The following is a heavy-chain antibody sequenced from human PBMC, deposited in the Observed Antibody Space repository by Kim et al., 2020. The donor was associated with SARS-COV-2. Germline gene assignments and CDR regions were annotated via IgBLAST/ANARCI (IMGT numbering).Heavy chain of an antibody. CDR2: IYYSGST. CDR3: ARDGAMIVVVIKGRFDP. V-gene: IGHV4-39*07. D-gene: IGHD3-22*01. CDR1: GGSISSSSYY. J-gene: IGHJ5*02. Sequence: SETLSLTCTVSGGSISSSSYYWGWIRQLPGMGLEWIGSIYYSGSTYYNPSLESRVTISVDTSKNQFSLKLSSVSAAATVVYYCARDGAMIVVVIKGRFDP.